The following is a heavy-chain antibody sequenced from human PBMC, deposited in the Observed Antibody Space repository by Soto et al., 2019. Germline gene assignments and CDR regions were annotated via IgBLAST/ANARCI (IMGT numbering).Heavy chain of an antibody. D-gene: IGHD7-27*01. CDR2: ISGSGSST. J-gene: IGHJ4*02. CDR3: AKAWGIDY. Sequence: EVQLLESGGGLVEPGGSRRLSCAASGFTFSSYTMSWVRQAPGKGLEWVSTISGSGSSTYSADSVKGRFTISRDNSKNTLYLQMNSLRVEDTAISYCAKAWGIDYWGQGTLVTVSS. CDR1: GFTFSSYT. V-gene: IGHV3-23*01.